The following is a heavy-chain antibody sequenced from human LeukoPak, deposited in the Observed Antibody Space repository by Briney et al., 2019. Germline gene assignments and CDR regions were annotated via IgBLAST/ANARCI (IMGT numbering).Heavy chain of an antibody. D-gene: IGHD3-10*01. Sequence: SETLSLTCTVSGGSISSSSYHWGWIRLPPGKGLEWIGNLYYSGSTYYNPSLKSRVTISVDRSKNQFSLKLNSVTAADTAVYYCARRHDGEFDYWGQGTLVTVSS. CDR1: GGSISSSSYH. J-gene: IGHJ4*02. CDR2: LYYSGST. CDR3: ARRHDGEFDY. V-gene: IGHV4-39*01.